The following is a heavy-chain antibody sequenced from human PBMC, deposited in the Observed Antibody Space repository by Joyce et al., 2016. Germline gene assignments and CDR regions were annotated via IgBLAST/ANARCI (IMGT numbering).Heavy chain of an antibody. V-gene: IGHV5-51*01. CDR3: ARNYYGSGSYYRAFDY. CDR2: LFPGDSDT. D-gene: IGHD3-10*01. Sequence: EVQLVQSGAEVKKPGESLKISCKASGYSFTNYWVGWVRQMPGKGLEGMGILFPGDSDTRYSPSCQGQVTISADKSISTAYLQWSSLKASDTAMYYCARNYYGSGSYYRAFDYWGQGTLVTVSS. CDR1: GYSFTNYW. J-gene: IGHJ4*02.